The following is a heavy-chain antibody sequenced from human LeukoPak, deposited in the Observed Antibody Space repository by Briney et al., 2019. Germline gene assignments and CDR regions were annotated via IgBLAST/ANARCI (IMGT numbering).Heavy chain of an antibody. J-gene: IGHJ5*02. CDR1: GGSFSGYY. CDR2: INHSGST. D-gene: IGHD5-24*01. CDR3: AREGDGYNYNWFDP. V-gene: IGHV4-34*01. Sequence: SETLSLTCAVYGGSFSGYYWSWIRQPPGKGREWIGEINHSGSTNYNPSLKSRVTISVDTSKNQFSLKLSSVTAADTAVYYCAREGDGYNYNWFDPWGQGTLVTVSS.